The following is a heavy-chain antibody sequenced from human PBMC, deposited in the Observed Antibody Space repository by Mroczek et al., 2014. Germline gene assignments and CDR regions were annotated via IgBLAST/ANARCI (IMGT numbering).Heavy chain of an antibody. J-gene: IGHJ4*02. D-gene: IGHD3-9*01. CDR1: GFTFSDYY. Sequence: QVQLVQSGGGLGQAWRGPSRLSCAVSGFTFSDYYMSWIRQPPGKGLEWVSYITSSGSPIYYADSVKGRFTISRDNAKNSLFLQMNSLRAEDTAVYYCAREDYHIVNDYYRGGDYWGQGILVTVSS. CDR3: AREDYHIVNDYYRGGDY. CDR2: ITSSGSPI. V-gene: IGHV3-11*01.